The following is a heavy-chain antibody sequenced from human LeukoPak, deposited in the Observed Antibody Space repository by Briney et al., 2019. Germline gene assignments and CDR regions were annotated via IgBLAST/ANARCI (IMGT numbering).Heavy chain of an antibody. CDR3: ARLLYSGRYKFDY. V-gene: IGHV4-38-2*02. Sequence: SETLSLTCTISGYSISSGYYWGWIRQPPGKGLEWIGSIYHSGSTYYNPSLKSRVTISVDTSKNQFSLKLSSVTAADTAVYYCARLLYSGRYKFDYWGQGTLVTVSS. CDR2: IYHSGST. D-gene: IGHD1-26*01. J-gene: IGHJ4*02. CDR1: GYSISSGYY.